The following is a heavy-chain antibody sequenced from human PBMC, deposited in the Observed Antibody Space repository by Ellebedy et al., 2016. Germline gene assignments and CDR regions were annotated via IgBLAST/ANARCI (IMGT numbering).Heavy chain of an antibody. CDR3: ARDVAVHGNYGMDV. CDR1: GGSMRTYY. Sequence: SETLSLXXTVSGGSMRTYYWSWIRQAPGKGLEWIGFIYNSGYTNYNPSLKSRVTILLDTSKNQFSLNLSSVTAADTAVYYCARDVAVHGNYGMDVWGQGTTVTVSS. D-gene: IGHD6-19*01. J-gene: IGHJ6*02. CDR2: IYNSGYT. V-gene: IGHV4-59*01.